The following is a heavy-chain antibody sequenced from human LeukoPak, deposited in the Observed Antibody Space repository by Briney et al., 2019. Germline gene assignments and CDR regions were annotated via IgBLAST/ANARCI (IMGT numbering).Heavy chain of an antibody. V-gene: IGHV4-39*07. Sequence: PSETLSLTCTVSSGSISTSNYYWGWVRQPPGKALEWIGNIFYSGSTYYSPSLKSRVTISLDTSRNQFSLKLSSVTAADTAVYYCAREVHDSSGNAFDIWGQGTMVTVSS. CDR1: SGSISTSNYY. D-gene: IGHD3-22*01. CDR2: IFYSGST. CDR3: AREVHDSSGNAFDI. J-gene: IGHJ3*02.